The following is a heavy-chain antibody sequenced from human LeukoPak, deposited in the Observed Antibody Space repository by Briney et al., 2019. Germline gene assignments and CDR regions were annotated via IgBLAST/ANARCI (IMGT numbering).Heavy chain of an antibody. D-gene: IGHD1-7*01. J-gene: IGHJ4*02. CDR1: GFTFTSSA. Sequence: SVKVSCKASGFTFTSSATQWVRQARGQRLEWIGWIVVGSGNTNYAQKFQERVTITRDMSTSTAYMELSSLRSEDTAVYYCAAFPLTGTIYFDYWGQGTLVTVSS. CDR2: IVVGSGNT. V-gene: IGHV1-58*02. CDR3: AAFPLTGTIYFDY.